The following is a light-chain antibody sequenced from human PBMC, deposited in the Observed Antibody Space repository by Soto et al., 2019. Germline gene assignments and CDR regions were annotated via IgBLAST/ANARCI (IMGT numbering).Light chain of an antibody. CDR1: QSVSSSY. J-gene: IGKJ1*01. V-gene: IGKV3-20*01. Sequence: EIVLTQSPGTLSLSPGERATLSCRASQSVSSSYLAWYQQKPGQAPRLLIYGASSRATGIPDRFSGSGSGTDFPLTISRLEPEDFAVYYCQQYGSSPTWTFGQGTKVDIK. CDR2: GAS. CDR3: QQYGSSPTWT.